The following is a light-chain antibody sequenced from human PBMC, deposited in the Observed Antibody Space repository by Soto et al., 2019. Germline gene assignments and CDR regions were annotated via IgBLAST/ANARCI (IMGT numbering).Light chain of an antibody. J-gene: IGKJ5*01. CDR2: GAS. CDR1: QSVSNNY. Sequence: EIGLSQSPGTLSLSPGERATLSCRASQSVSNNYLAWYQQKPGQAPRLLIYGASNRATGIPDRFSGSGSGTDFTLTISRLEPEDFAVYYCQQYGSLITFGQGTRLEIK. V-gene: IGKV3-20*01. CDR3: QQYGSLIT.